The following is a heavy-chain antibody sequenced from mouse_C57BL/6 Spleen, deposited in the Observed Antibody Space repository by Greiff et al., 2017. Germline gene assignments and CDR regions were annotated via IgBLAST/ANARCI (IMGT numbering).Heavy chain of an antibody. J-gene: IGHJ2*01. CDR3: ARGHYYGSSFPYYLDY. Sequence: QVQLQQSGAELVRPGTSVKMSCKASGYTFTNYWIGWAKQRPGHGLEWIGDIYPGGGYTNYNEKFKGKATLTADKSSSTAYMQFSSLTSEDSAIYYCARGHYYGSSFPYYLDYWGQGTTLTVSS. D-gene: IGHD1-1*01. CDR2: IYPGGGYT. CDR1: GYTFTNYW. V-gene: IGHV1-63*01.